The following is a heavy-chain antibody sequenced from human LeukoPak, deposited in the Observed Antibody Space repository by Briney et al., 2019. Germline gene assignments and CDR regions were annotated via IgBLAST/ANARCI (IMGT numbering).Heavy chain of an antibody. V-gene: IGHV4-39*01. D-gene: IGHD2-21*01. J-gene: IGHJ3*01. CDR1: GGSISSNTYL. Sequence: PSETLSLTCTVSGGSISSNTYLWGWIRQPPEKGLEWIGDVYHSGTVFYNPSLKNRLNISIDRSKNQFSLTLTSVTAAETAIYYCARRAPYYPENTADQVNSDDAFDVWGQGTMVTVSS. CDR3: ARRAPYYPENTADQVNSDDAFDV. CDR2: VYHSGTV.